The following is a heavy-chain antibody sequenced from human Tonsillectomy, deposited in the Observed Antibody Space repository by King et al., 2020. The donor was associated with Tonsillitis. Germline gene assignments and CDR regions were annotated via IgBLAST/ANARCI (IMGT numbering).Heavy chain of an antibody. CDR1: GYTFTSYY. J-gene: IGHJ3*02. CDR2: INPSGGST. CDR3: ARVIGYYDSSGYYRNAFDI. Sequence: QLVQSGAEVKKPGASVKVSCKASGYTFTSYYMHWVRQAPGQGLEWMGLINPSGGSTSYAQKFQGRVTMTRDTSTSTVYLELSSLRSEDTAVYYRARVIGYYDSSGYYRNAFDIWGQGTMVTVSS. V-gene: IGHV1-46*01. D-gene: IGHD3-22*01.